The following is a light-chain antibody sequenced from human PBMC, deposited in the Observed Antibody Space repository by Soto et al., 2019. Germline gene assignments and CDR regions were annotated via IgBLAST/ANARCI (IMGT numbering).Light chain of an antibody. V-gene: IGKV3-20*01. CDR2: GAS. Sequence: EIVLTQSPGTLSLSPGERATPSCRASQSVSSSYLAWYQQKPGQAPRLLICGASSRATGIPDRFSGSGSGTDFTLTISRLEPEDFAVYYCQQYGSSLLTFGGGTKVDIK. CDR1: QSVSSSY. CDR3: QQYGSSLLT. J-gene: IGKJ4*01.